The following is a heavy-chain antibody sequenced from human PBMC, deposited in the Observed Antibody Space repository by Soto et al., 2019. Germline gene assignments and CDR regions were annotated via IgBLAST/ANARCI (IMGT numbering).Heavy chain of an antibody. CDR2: TYYRSVWYN. CDR3: AREFPYYESSDSYFDY. Sequence: SQTLSLTCVISRDSLSGNSAASNWIRQSPSRGLEWLGRTYYRSVWYNDYSVSVKSRITVNPDTNKNQVALHLKSVTAEDTAVDYCAREFPYYESSDSYFDYWGQGALVTVSS. J-gene: IGHJ4*02. V-gene: IGHV6-1*01. D-gene: IGHD3-16*01. CDR1: RDSLSGNSAA.